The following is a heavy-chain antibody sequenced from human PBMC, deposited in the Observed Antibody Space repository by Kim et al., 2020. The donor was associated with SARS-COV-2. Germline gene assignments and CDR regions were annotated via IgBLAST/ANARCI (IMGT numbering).Heavy chain of an antibody. CDR3: ARGAVSSWYNY. J-gene: IGHJ4*02. D-gene: IGHD6-13*01. CDR1: GYTFTSYA. Sequence: ASVKVSXKASGYTFTSYAMHWVRQAPGQRLEWMGWINAGNGNTKYSQKFQGRVTITRDTSASTAYMELSSLRSEDTAVYYCARGAVSSWYNYWGQGTLVTVSS. V-gene: IGHV1-3*01. CDR2: INAGNGNT.